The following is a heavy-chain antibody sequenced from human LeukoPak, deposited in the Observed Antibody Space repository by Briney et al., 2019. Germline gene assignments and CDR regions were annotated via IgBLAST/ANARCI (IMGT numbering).Heavy chain of an antibody. CDR1: GYSFTSYW. Sequence: GESLKISCKGSGYSFTSYWIGWVRQMPGKGLEWMGIIYPGDSDTRYSPSLQGQVTISADKSISTAYLQWSSLKASDTAMYYCARHVAADYGDPYYFDYWGQGTLVTVSS. V-gene: IGHV5-51*01. J-gene: IGHJ4*02. CDR3: ARHVAADYGDPYYFDY. D-gene: IGHD4-17*01. CDR2: IYPGDSDT.